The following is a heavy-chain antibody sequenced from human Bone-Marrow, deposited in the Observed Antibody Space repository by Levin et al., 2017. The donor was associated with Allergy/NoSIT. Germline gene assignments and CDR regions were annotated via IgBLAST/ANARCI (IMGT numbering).Heavy chain of an antibody. V-gene: IGHV4-31*03. CDR3: ARRSTRVDSIYYYYGMDV. J-gene: IGHJ6*02. CDR2: IYYSGST. D-gene: IGHD1-1*01. Sequence: SETLSLTCTVSGGSISSGGYYWSWIRQHPGKGLEWIGYIYYSGSTYYNPSLKSRVTISVDTSKNQFSLKLSSVTAADTAVYYCARRSTRVDSIYYYYGMDVWGQGTTVTVSS. CDR1: GGSISSGGYY.